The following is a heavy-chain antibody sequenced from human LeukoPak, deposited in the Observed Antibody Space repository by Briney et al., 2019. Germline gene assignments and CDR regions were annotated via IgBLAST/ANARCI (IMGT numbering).Heavy chain of an antibody. CDR2: ISSNGGST. Sequence: GGSLRLSCAASGFTLSDYGMHWVRQAPGKGLEYVSTISSNGGSTYYANSVKGRFTVSRDNSKNTLYLQMGSLRAEDMAVYYCARDSSSRPFDYWGQGTLVTVSS. CDR1: GFTLSDYG. D-gene: IGHD6-19*01. J-gene: IGHJ4*02. V-gene: IGHV3-64*01. CDR3: ARDSSSRPFDY.